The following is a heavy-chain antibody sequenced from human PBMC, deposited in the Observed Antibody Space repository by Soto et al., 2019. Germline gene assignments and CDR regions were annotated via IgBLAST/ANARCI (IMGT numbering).Heavy chain of an antibody. CDR2: INHSGST. Sequence: SETLSLTCAVYGGSFSGYYWSWIRQPPGKGLEWIWEINHSGSTNYNPSLKSRVTISVDTSKNQLSLKLSSVTAAETAVYYCARGARILPRFGEPXSFDPWGQRTLXTXS. J-gene: IGHJ5*02. CDR1: GGSFSGYY. D-gene: IGHD3-10*01. V-gene: IGHV4-34*01. CDR3: ARGARILPRFGEPXSFDP.